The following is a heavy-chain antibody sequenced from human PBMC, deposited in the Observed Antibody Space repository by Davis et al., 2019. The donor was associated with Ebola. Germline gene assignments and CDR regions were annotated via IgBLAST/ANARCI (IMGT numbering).Heavy chain of an antibody. CDR3: ARGDRGTYDALFYYYFMDV. V-gene: IGHV3-30-3*01. CDR1: GFTFSSYA. J-gene: IGHJ6*02. D-gene: IGHD5-12*01. Sequence: PAGSLRLSCAASGFTFSSYAMHWVRQAPGKGLEWVAVISYDGSNKYYADSVKGRFTISRDNAKNSLYLQMNSLRAEDTAVYYCARGDRGTYDALFYYYFMDVWGQGTTVTVSS. CDR2: ISYDGSNK.